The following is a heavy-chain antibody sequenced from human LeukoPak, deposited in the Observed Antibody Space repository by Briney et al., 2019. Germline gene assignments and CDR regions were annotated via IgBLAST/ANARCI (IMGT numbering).Heavy chain of an antibody. V-gene: IGHV3-30*02. CDR3: AKDLDYYYDSSGVGY. CDR1: GFTFGSYG. CDR2: IRYDGRNK. J-gene: IGHJ4*02. Sequence: GGSLRLSCAASGFTFGSYGMHWVRQAPGKGLEWVAFIRYDGRNKYYADSVKGRFTTSRDNSKNTLFLQMNSLRAEDTAVYYCAKDLDYYYDSSGVGYWGQGTLVTVSS. D-gene: IGHD3-22*01.